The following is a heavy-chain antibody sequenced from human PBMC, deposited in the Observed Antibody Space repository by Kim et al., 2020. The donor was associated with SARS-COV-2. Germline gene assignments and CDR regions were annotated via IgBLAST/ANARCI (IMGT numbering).Heavy chain of an antibody. V-gene: IGHV4-59*13. CDR2: IYYSGST. D-gene: IGHD3-3*01. CDR3: AGGEWPQTAFDV. Sequence: SETLSLTCTASGGSISDYYWSWIRQPPGKGLEWFGYIYYSGSTNYNPSLKSRVTISVDTSKNQFSLKLTSMTPADTAVYYCAGGEWPQTAFDVWGQGTMVTVSS. CDR1: GGSISDYY. J-gene: IGHJ3*01.